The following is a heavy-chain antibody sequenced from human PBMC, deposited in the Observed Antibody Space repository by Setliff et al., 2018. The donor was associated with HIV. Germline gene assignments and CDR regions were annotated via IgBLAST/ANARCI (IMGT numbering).Heavy chain of an antibody. Sequence: SETLSLTCTVSGGSISSSSYYWGWIRQPPGKGLEWIGSIYYSGSTYYNPSLKSRVTISMDTSKNQFSLKLSSVTAADTALYFCARLIHTGLLYFDFWGLGTLVTVSS. D-gene: IGHD2-8*02. CDR3: ARLIHTGLLYFDF. CDR1: GGSISSSSYY. V-gene: IGHV4-39*07. J-gene: IGHJ4*02. CDR2: IYYSGST.